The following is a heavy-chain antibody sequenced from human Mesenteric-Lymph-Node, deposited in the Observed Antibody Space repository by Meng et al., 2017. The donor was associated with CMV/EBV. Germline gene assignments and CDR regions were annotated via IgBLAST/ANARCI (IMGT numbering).Heavy chain of an antibody. CDR2: ISNSSSYI. CDR1: GFTFSNYS. J-gene: IGHJ4*02. CDR3: ARDAYCSSIRCYLGAGFFDC. Sequence: GGSLRLSCAASGFTFSNYSMNWVRQAPGKGLEWVSSISNSSSYIYYADSVKGRFTISRDSAKNSLYLHMNSLRAEDTAVYYCARDAYCSSIRCYLGAGFFDCWGQGTLVTVSS. V-gene: IGHV3-21*01. D-gene: IGHD2-2*01.